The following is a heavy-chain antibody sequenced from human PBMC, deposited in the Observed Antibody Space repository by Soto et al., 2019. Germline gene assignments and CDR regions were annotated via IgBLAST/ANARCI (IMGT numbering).Heavy chain of an antibody. CDR2: ISTSSSYI. Sequence: EVQLVESGGGLVKPGGSLRLSCAASGFTFSTYSMNWVRQAPGKGLEWVSSISTSSSYIYYADSVKGRFTIFRDNAKNSLYLQMNNLRAEDTAVFYCARWFHLGSTWYMDHWGQGTLVTVSS. D-gene: IGHD6-13*01. J-gene: IGHJ4*02. CDR1: GFTFSTYS. V-gene: IGHV3-21*01. CDR3: ARWFHLGSTWYMDH.